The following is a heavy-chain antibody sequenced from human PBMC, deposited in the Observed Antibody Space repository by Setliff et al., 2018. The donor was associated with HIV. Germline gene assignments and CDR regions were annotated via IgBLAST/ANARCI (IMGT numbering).Heavy chain of an antibody. Sequence: SETLSLTCTVSGDSISSYSWNWIRQSPGGGLEWIGYIYTSGSTNYNPSLKSRVTISVDTSKNQFSLKLSSVTAEDTAVYYCARDRHSSGLGSYGPWGPGILVTVSS. V-gene: IGHV4-4*09. J-gene: IGHJ5*02. CDR3: ARDRHSSGLGSYGP. CDR2: IYTSGST. CDR1: GDSISSYS. D-gene: IGHD3-10*01.